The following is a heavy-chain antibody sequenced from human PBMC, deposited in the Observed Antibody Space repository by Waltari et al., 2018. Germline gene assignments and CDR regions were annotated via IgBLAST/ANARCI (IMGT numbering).Heavy chain of an antibody. J-gene: IGHJ4*02. V-gene: IGHV4-59*01. D-gene: IGHD2-8*01. CDR2: IYYSGST. CDR3: AREEKYCTNGVCYSGLFDY. Sequence: QVQLQESGPGLVKPSETLSLTCTVSGGSISSYYWSWLRQPPGKGLEWIGYIYYSGSTNYNPSLKSRVTISVDTSKNQFSLKLSSVTAADTAVYYCAREEKYCTNGVCYSGLFDYWGQGTLVTVSS. CDR1: GGSISSYY.